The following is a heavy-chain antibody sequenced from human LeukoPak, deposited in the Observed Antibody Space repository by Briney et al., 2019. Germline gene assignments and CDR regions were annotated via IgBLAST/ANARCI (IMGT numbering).Heavy chain of an antibody. CDR3: AKTVNYYDSRRLDY. J-gene: IGHJ4*02. V-gene: IGHV3-30*18. CDR1: GFTFSNYD. Sequence: GGSLRLSCAASGFTFSNYDMHWVRQAPGKGLEWVALISYDGSNKYYADSVQGRFTISRDNSKNTLYLQMNSLRAEDTAVYYCAKTVNYYDSRRLDYWGQGTLVTVSS. CDR2: ISYDGSNK. D-gene: IGHD3-22*01.